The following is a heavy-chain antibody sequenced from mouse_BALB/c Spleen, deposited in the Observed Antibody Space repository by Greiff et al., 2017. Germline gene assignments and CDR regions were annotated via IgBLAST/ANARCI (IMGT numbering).Heavy chain of an antibody. V-gene: IGHV14-3*02. CDR1: GFNIKDTY. CDR2: IDPANGNT. J-gene: IGHJ2*01. Sequence: EVKLMESGAELVKPGASVKLSCTASGFNIKDTYMHWVKQRPEQGLEWIGRIDPANGNTKYDPKFQGKATITADTSSNTAYLQLSSLTSEDTAVCYCSLDGYSSFDYWGQGTTLTVSS. CDR3: SLDGYSSFDY. D-gene: IGHD2-3*01.